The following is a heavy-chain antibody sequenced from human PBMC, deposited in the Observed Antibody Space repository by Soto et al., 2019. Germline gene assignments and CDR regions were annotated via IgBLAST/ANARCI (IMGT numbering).Heavy chain of an antibody. CDR3: ARDAAIGMNDY. CDR1: GYTFTSYG. CDR2: ISAYNGNT. D-gene: IGHD1-20*01. V-gene: IGHV1-18*01. J-gene: IGHJ4*02. Sequence: GASVKVSCKASGYTFTSYGISWVRQAPGQGLEWMGWISAYNGNTKCAQKLQGRVTMTTDTFTSTAYMELRSLRSDDTAVYYCARDAAIGMNDYWGQGTLVTVS.